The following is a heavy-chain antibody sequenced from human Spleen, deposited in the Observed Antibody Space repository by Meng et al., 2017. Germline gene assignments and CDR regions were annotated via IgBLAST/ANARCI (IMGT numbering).Heavy chain of an antibody. J-gene: IGHJ4*02. CDR3: AKYSYGLGDYLDY. D-gene: IGHD3-10*01. CDR1: GFTFSSYA. V-gene: IGHV3-23*01. Sequence: GESLKISCAGSGFTFSSYAMSWVRQTPGKGLEWVSSISGSGDYTYYADSVRGRFTISRHNSKNTLYLQMNSLRAEDTALYYCAKYSYGLGDYLDYWGQGALVTVSS. CDR2: ISGSGDYT.